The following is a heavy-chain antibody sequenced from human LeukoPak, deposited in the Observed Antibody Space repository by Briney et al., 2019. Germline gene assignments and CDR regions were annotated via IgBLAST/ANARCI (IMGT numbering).Heavy chain of an antibody. V-gene: IGHV4-34*01. CDR1: GGSFSGYY. CDR3: SPRRYSSSPFDP. J-gene: IGHJ5*02. CDR2: INHSGST. Sequence: SETLSLTCAVYGGSFSGYYWSRIRQPPGKGLEWIGEINHSGSTNYNPSLKSRVTISVDTSKNQFSLKLSSVTAADTAVYYCSPRRYSSSPFDPWGQGTLVTVSS. D-gene: IGHD6-6*01.